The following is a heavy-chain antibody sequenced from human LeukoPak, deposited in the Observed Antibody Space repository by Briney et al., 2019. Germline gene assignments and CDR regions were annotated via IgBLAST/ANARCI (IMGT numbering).Heavy chain of an antibody. J-gene: IGHJ4*02. CDR3: ARVEDYYYDSSIDNSDY. CDR1: GFAFSRYW. V-gene: IGHV3-74*01. CDR2: INSDGSST. D-gene: IGHD3-22*01. Sequence: GGSLRLSCAASGFAFSRYWMHWVRQAPGKGLVWVSRINSDGSSTSYGDSVKGRFTISRDNAKNTLYLQMNSLRAEDTAVYYCARVEDYYYDSSIDNSDYWGQGTLVTVSS.